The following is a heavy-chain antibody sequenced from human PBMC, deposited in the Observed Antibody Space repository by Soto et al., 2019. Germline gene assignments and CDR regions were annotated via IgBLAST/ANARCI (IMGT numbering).Heavy chain of an antibody. D-gene: IGHD2-2*01. CDR2: ISLNLQTI. CDR1: GFTFSSHS. Sequence: GGSLRLSCAASGFTFSSHSMNWVRQAPGKGLEWVSYISLNLQTIYYADSVKGRFTISRDNAKNSLYLQMNTLRAEDTAVYYCTRDLTGYAIDVWGQGTTVTVSS. J-gene: IGHJ6*02. V-gene: IGHV3-48*03. CDR3: TRDLTGYAIDV.